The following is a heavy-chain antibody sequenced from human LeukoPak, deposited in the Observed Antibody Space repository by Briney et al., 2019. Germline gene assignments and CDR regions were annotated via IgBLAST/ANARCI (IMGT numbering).Heavy chain of an antibody. CDR3: ARSYCSSTTCYIVAFDI. J-gene: IGHJ3*02. V-gene: IGHV4-34*01. CDR1: GGSFSGYY. CDR2: INHSGST. Sequence: PSETLSLTCAVYGGSFSGYYLSWIRLPPGKGLEWIGEINHSGSTNYNPSLKSRVTISVDTSKNQFSLKPSSVTAADTAVYYCARSYCSSTTCYIVAFDIWGQGTMVTLSS. D-gene: IGHD2-2*01.